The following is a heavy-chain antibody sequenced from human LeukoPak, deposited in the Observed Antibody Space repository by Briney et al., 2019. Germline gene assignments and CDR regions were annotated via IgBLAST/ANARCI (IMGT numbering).Heavy chain of an antibody. CDR2: IRYDGSNK. V-gene: IGHV3-30*02. CDR3: AKVSNHGFGRPEGPYYYYYMDV. D-gene: IGHD1-14*01. J-gene: IGHJ6*03. Sequence: PGGSLRLSCAASGFTFSSYGMHWVRQAPGKGLEWVAFIRYDGSNKYYADSVKGRFTISRDNSKNTLYLQMNSLRAEDTAVYYCAKVSNHGFGRPEGPYYYYYMDVWGKGTTVTISS. CDR1: GFTFSSYG.